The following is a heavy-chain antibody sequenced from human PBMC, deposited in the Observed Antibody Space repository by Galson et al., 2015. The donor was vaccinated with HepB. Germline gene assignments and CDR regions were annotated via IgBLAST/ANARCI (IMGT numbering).Heavy chain of an antibody. CDR2: IYYSGNT. CDR1: GGSISSSNHF. CDR3: ARHVGYSGSPHGGYYFDY. Sequence: LSLTCTVSGGSISSSNHFWGWIRQSPGKGLERIGTIYYSGNTFYNPSLKSRITLSVDASKNQFSLKLSSVTAADSAVYYCARHVGYSGSPHGGYYFDYWGQGNLVTVSS. J-gene: IGHJ4*02. D-gene: IGHD1-26*01. V-gene: IGHV4-39*01.